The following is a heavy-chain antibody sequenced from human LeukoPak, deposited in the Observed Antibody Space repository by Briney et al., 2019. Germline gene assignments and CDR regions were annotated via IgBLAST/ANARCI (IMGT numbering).Heavy chain of an antibody. D-gene: IGHD1-26*01. CDR3: ARGAVLLTDY. CDR2: INPNSGGT. CDR1: GYTFTSYG. J-gene: IGHJ4*02. V-gene: IGHV1-2*02. Sequence: GASVKVSCKASGYTFTSYGISWVRQAPGQGLEWMGWINPNSGGTNYAQKFQGRVTMTRDTSISTAYMELSRLRSDDTAVYYCARGAVLLTDYWGQGTLVTVSS.